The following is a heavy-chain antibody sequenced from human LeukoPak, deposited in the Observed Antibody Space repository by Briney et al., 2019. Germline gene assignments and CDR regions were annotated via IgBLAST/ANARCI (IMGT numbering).Heavy chain of an antibody. J-gene: IGHJ4*02. D-gene: IGHD2-21*02. CDR1: GGSFSTYY. CDR2: INHSGST. V-gene: IGHV4-34*01. CDR3: ARGGFYCGGDCYVDY. Sequence: PSGTLSLTCAVYGGSFSTYYWSWIRQPPGKGLEWIGEINHSGSTNYNPSLKSRVTISVDTSKNQFSLKLSSVTAADTAVYYCARGGFYCGGDCYVDYWGQGTLVTVSS.